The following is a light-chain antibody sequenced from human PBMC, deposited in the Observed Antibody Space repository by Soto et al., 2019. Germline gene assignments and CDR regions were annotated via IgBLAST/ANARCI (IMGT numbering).Light chain of an antibody. J-gene: IGLJ2*01. CDR3: CSFAGGATFV. CDR1: SNDVGGYNL. Sequence: SALTQPASVSGSPGQSITISCTGTSNDVGGYNLVSWYQQHPGKVPKLIIYEGNKRPSGVSDRFSGSKSGNTASLTISALQAEDEADYSCCSFAGGATFVFGGGTKLTVL. V-gene: IGLV2-23*03. CDR2: EGN.